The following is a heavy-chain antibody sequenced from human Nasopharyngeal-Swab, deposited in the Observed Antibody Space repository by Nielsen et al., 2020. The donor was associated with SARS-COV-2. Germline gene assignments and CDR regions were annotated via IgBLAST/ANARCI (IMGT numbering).Heavy chain of an antibody. CDR3: ARTGSGWYHDY. J-gene: IGHJ4*02. D-gene: IGHD6-19*01. Sequence: GGSLRLSCAASGFTFSDYYISWIRQAPGKGLEWVSYISSSSSYTNYADSVKGRFTISRDNAKNSLYLQMNSLRAEDTAVYYCARTGSGWYHDYWGQGTLVTVSS. CDR1: GFTFSDYY. CDR2: ISSSSSYT. V-gene: IGHV3-11*06.